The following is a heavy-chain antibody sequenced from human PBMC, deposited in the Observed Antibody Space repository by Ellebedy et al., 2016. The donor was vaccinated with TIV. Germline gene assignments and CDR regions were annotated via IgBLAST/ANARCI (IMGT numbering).Heavy chain of an antibody. CDR2: ITGSGGST. D-gene: IGHD3-16*02. Sequence: GESLKISCAASGFTFSSYAIIWVRQAPGKGLEWVSTITGSGGSTYYADSVKGRFTISRDTSKNTLYLQMNSLGADDTALYYCAKYRQGNYYGVDVWGQGTTVTVSS. V-gene: IGHV3-23*01. CDR1: GFTFSSYA. J-gene: IGHJ6*02. CDR3: AKYRQGNYYGVDV.